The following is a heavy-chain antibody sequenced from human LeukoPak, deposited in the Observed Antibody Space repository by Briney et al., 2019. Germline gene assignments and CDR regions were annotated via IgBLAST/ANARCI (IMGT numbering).Heavy chain of an antibody. J-gene: IGHJ4*02. CDR3: AKATLSAAANYFDY. V-gene: IGHV3-7*03. D-gene: IGHD6-13*01. CDR2: IKQDGSEK. Sequence: GGSLRLSCAASGFTFSNYWVTWVRQAPGKGLEWVANIKQDGSEKYYVDSVKGRFTISRDNSKNSLYLQMNSLRTEDTALYYCAKATLSAAANYFDYWGQGTLVTVSS. CDR1: GFTFSNYW.